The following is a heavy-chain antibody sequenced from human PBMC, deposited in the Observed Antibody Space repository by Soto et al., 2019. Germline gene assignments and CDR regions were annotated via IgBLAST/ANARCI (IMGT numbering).Heavy chain of an antibody. CDR2: ISYDGSNK. Sequence: QAGGSLRLSCAASGFTFSSYAMHWVRQAPGKGLEWVAVISYDGSNKYYADSVKGRFTISRDNSKNTLYLQMNSLRAEDTAVYYCARAPGAVAGTWGYYFDYWGQGTLVTVSS. V-gene: IGHV3-30-3*01. CDR3: ARAPGAVAGTWGYYFDY. D-gene: IGHD6-19*01. CDR1: GFTFSSYA. J-gene: IGHJ4*02.